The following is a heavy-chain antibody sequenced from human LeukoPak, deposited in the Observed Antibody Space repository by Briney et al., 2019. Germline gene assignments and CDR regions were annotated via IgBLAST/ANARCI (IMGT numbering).Heavy chain of an antibody. CDR1: GFTFSSYS. CDR2: ISSSSSTI. CDR3: AKDDAWLQFGE. D-gene: IGHD3-10*01. Sequence: GGSLRLSCAASGFTFSSYSMNWVRQAPGKGLEWVSYISSSSSTIYYADSVKGRFTISRDNSKNMLYLELISLTAEDTAVYYCAKDDAWLQFGEWSQGTLVTASS. J-gene: IGHJ4*02. V-gene: IGHV3-48*01.